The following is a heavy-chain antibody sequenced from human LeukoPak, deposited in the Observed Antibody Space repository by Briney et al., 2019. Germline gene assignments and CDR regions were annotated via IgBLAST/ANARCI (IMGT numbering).Heavy chain of an antibody. CDR1: SGSISSSRYY. CDR2: IYYSGST. J-gene: IGHJ3*02. V-gene: IGHV4-39*07. Sequence: PSETLSLTCTVSSGSISSSRYYWGWIRQPPGEGLEWIGSIYYSGSTYSNPSLKSRVTISLDTSKNQFSLKLSSLTAADTAVYYCARTPFGELSDAFDIWGQGTMVTVSS. CDR3: ARTPFGELSDAFDI. D-gene: IGHD2-15*01.